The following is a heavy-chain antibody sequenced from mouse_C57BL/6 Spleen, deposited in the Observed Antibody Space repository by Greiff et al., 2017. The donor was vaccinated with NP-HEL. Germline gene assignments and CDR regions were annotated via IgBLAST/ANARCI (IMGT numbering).Heavy chain of an antibody. CDR2: IHPNSGST. CDR1: GYTFTSYW. CDR3: ARGMVTTEAAWFAY. Sequence: QVQLQQPGAELVKPGASVKLSCKASGYTFTSYWMHWVKQRPGQGLEWIGMIHPNSGSTNYNEKFKSKATLTVDKSSSTAYMQLSSLTSEDSAVYYCARGMVTTEAAWFAYWGQGTLVTVSA. D-gene: IGHD2-2*01. J-gene: IGHJ3*01. V-gene: IGHV1-64*01.